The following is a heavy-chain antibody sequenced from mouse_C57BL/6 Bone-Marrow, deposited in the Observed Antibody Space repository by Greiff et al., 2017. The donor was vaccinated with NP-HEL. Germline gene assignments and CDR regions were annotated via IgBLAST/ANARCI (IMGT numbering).Heavy chain of an antibody. CDR3: ARWNYYYAMDY. CDR1: GYTFTSYT. Sequence: VQLHQSGAELARPGASVKMSCKASGYTFTSYTMHWVKQRPGQGLEWIGYINPSSGYTKYNQKFKDKATLTADKSSSTAYMQLSSLTSEDSAVYYCARWNYYYAMDYWGQGTSVTVSS. CDR2: INPSSGYT. V-gene: IGHV1-4*01. J-gene: IGHJ4*01.